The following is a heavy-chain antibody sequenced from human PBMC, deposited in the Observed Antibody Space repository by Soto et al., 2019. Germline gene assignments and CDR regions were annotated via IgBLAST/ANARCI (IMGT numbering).Heavy chain of an antibody. CDR2: ISGSGGST. CDR3: AKTAAIPRIDYYYGMDV. CDR1: GFTFSSYA. J-gene: IGHJ6*02. V-gene: IGHV3-23*01. D-gene: IGHD2-21*01. Sequence: GGSLRLSCAASGFTFSSYAMSWVRQAPGKGLEWVSAISGSGGSTYYADSVKGRFTISRDNSKNTLYLQMNSLRAEDTAVYYCAKTAAIPRIDYYYGMDVWGQGTTVTVSS.